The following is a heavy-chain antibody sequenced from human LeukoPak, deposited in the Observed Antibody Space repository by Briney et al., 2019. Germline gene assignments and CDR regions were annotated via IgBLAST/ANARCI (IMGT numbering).Heavy chain of an antibody. CDR3: AKDLYYDSSGSDAFDI. J-gene: IGHJ3*02. CDR1: GFTFSSYA. Sequence: PGGSLRLSCAASGFTFSSYAMSWVRQAPGKGLEWVSAISGSGGSTYYADSVKGRFTISRDNSKNTLSLQMNSLRAEDTAVYYCAKDLYYDSSGSDAFDIWGQGTMVTVSS. D-gene: IGHD3-22*01. V-gene: IGHV3-23*01. CDR2: ISGSGGST.